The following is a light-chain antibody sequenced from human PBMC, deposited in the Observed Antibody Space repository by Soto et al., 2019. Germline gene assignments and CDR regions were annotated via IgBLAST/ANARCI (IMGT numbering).Light chain of an antibody. V-gene: IGLV4-69*01. CDR2: VNSDGRH. CDR3: QTWGTGVV. J-gene: IGLJ2*01. Sequence: QSVLTQSPSASASLGASAILTCTLSSGHKNYAIAWHQQQPQKGPRFLMRVNSDGRHTRGDGIPDRFSASSSGAERYLTISSLQFEDEADYYCQTWGTGVVFGGGTKLTVL. CDR1: SGHKNYA.